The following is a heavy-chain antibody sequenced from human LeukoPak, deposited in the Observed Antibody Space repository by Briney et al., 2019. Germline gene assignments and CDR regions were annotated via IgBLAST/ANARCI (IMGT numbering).Heavy chain of an antibody. V-gene: IGHV3-48*02. CDR3: ARGGWRKYGDYLDY. Sequence: PGGSLRLSCAASGFTFSSYSMNWVRQAPGKGLKWVSYISSSSSTIYYADSVKGRFTISRDNTKNSLYLQMNSLRDEDTAVYYCARGGWRKYGDYLDYWGQGTLVTVSS. D-gene: IGHD4-17*01. J-gene: IGHJ4*02. CDR2: ISSSSSTI. CDR1: GFTFSSYS.